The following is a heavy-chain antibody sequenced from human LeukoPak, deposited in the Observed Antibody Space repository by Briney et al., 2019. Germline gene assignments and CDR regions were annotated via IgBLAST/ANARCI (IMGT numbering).Heavy chain of an antibody. CDR1: GGSISSGGYY. CDR2: IYYSGST. J-gene: IGHJ6*03. CDR3: ANFWSGYRPYYMDV. D-gene: IGHD3-3*01. Sequence: PSETLSLTCAVSGGSISSGGYYWSWIRQPPGKGLEWIGSIYYSGSTYYNPSLKSRVTISVDTSKNQFSLKLSSVTAADTAVYYCANFWSGYRPYYMDVWGKGTTVTVSS. V-gene: IGHV4-39*01.